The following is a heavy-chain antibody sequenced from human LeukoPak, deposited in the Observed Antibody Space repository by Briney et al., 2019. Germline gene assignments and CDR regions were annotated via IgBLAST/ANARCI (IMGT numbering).Heavy chain of an antibody. V-gene: IGHV1-8*02. J-gene: IGHJ6*03. CDR1: GYTFTGYY. Sequence: ASVKVSCKASGYTFTGYYMHWVRQATGQGLEWMGWMNPNSGNTGYAQKFQGRVTMTRNTSISTAYMELSSLRSEDTAVYYCARVYRYYYYYYMDVWGKGTTVTISS. CDR2: MNPNSGNT. D-gene: IGHD5/OR15-5a*01. CDR3: ARVYRYYYYYYMDV.